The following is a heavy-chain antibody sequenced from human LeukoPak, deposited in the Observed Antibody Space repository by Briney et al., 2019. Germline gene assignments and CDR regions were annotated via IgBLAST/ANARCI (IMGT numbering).Heavy chain of an antibody. V-gene: IGHV1-2*02. CDR1: GCTFTGYY. CDR2: INPNSGGT. Sequence: ASVKVSCKASGCTFTGYYMHWVRQAPGQGLEWMGWINPNSGGTNYAQKFQGRVTMTRDTSISTAYMELSRLRSDDTAVYYCARRGYSGYEMIDYWGQGTLVTVSS. J-gene: IGHJ4*02. D-gene: IGHD5-12*01. CDR3: ARRGYSGYEMIDY.